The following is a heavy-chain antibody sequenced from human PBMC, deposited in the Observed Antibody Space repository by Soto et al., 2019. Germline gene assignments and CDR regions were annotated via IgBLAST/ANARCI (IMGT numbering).Heavy chain of an antibody. J-gene: IGHJ6*02. V-gene: IGHV1-69*05. D-gene: IGHD6-13*01. CDR3: ARSRKDYYYDGMDV. Sequence: QVQLVQSGAEVKKPGSSVKVSCKAYGGTFSSYAISWVRQAPGQGLEWTGGIISIVGAPNYAQKLQGRVTITTDEYTSTAYMELSSLRAEYSDGYYCARSRKDYYYDGMDVWGQGTRVPVSS. CDR2: IISIVGAP. CDR1: GGTFSSYA.